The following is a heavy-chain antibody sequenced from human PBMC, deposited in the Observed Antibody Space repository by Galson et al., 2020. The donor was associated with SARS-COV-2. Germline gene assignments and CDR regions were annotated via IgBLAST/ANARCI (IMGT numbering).Heavy chain of an antibody. CDR1: GFTFSSYG. CDR3: AKILSVADTVDY. J-gene: IGHJ4*02. D-gene: IGHD6-19*01. V-gene: IGHV3-30*18. Sequence: GESLKISCAASGFTFSSYGMHWVRQAPGTGLEWVAVISYDGSNKYYADSVKGRFTISRDNSKNTLYLQMNSLRAEDTAVYYCAKILSVADTVDYWGQGTLVTVSS. CDR2: ISYDGSNK.